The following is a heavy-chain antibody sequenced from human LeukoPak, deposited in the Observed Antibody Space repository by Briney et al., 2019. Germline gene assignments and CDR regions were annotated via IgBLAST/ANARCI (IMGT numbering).Heavy chain of an antibody. CDR3: ARGHIVVVTATPPSYYFDY. V-gene: IGHV1-46*01. CDR1: GYTFTGYY. CDR2: INPSGGST. Sequence: ASVKVSCKASGYTFTGYYMHWVRQAPGQGLEWMGIINPSGGSTSYAQKFQGRVTMTRDMSTSTVYMELSSLRSEDTAVYYCARGHIVVVTATPPSYYFDYWGQGTLVTVSS. J-gene: IGHJ4*02. D-gene: IGHD2-21*02.